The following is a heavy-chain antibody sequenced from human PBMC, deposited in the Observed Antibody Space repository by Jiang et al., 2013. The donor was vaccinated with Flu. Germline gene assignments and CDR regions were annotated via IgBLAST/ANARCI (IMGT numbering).Heavy chain of an antibody. J-gene: IGHJ4*02. CDR1: GFTVSSNY. CDR3: AKGRDGYNFELLY. D-gene: IGHD5-24*01. V-gene: IGHV3-66*02. Sequence: QLLESGGGLVQPGGSLRLSCAASGFTVSSNYMSWVRQAPGKGLEWVSVIYSGGSTYYADSVKGRFTISRDNSKNTLYLQMNSLRAEDTAVYYCAKGRDGYNFELLYWGQGTLVTVSS. CDR2: IYSGGST.